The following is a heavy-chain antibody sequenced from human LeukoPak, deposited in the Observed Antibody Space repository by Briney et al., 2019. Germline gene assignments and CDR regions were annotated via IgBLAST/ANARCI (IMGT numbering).Heavy chain of an antibody. J-gene: IGHJ3*02. CDR3: ARDFSGYSFGYEAFDI. CDR1: GFTFSSYW. CDR2: INSDGSST. D-gene: IGHD5-18*01. Sequence: GGSLRLSCAASGFTFSSYWMHWVRQAPGKGLVWVSRINSDGSSTSYADSVKGRFTISRDNAKNTLYLQMSSLRPEDTAVYYCARDFSGYSFGYEAFDIWGPGTMVTVSS. V-gene: IGHV3-74*01.